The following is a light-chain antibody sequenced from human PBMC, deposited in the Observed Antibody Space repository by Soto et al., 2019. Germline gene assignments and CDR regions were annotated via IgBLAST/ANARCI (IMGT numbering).Light chain of an antibody. CDR3: LHDYSYPRT. J-gene: IGKJ1*01. Sequence: DIQMTQSPSTLSAFVGDRVIITCRASQSINSWLAWYQQKPGKAPKLLIYKASTLQSGVPSRFSGSGSGADFTLTIRSLQPEDSATYYCLHDYSYPRTFGQGTKVDIK. CDR1: QSINSW. CDR2: KAS. V-gene: IGKV1-5*03.